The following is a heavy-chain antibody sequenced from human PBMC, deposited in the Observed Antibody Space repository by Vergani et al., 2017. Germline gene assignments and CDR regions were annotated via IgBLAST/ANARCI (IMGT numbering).Heavy chain of an antibody. D-gene: IGHD5-12*01. J-gene: IGHJ4*02. Sequence: QVQLVQSGAEVKKPGASVKVSCKASGYTFTSYYMHWVRQAPGQGLEWMGIINPSGGSTSYAQKFQGRVTMTRDTSTSTVYMELSSLRSEDTAVYYCARDRYREYSGYDFPLWGQGTLVTVSS. CDR1: GYTFTSYY. V-gene: IGHV1-46*01. CDR2: INPSGGST. CDR3: ARDRYREYSGYDFPL.